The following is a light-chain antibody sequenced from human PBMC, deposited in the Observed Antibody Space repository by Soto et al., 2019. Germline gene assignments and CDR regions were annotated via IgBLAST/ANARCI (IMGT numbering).Light chain of an antibody. V-gene: IGLV1-47*02. CDR3: AAWDDSLTGVV. J-gene: IGLJ2*01. Sequence: QSVLTQPPSASGTTGQRVTISCSGSSSNIGSNSVYWYQQLPGTAPKLLISVDNQRPSGVPDRFSGSKSGTSASLAISGLRSEDEADYFCAAWDDSLTGVVFGGGTKVTVL. CDR2: VDN. CDR1: SSNIGSNS.